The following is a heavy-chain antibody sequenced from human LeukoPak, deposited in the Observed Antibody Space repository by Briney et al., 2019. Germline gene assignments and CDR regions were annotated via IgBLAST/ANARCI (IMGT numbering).Heavy chain of an antibody. V-gene: IGHV3-30*03. J-gene: IGHJ3*02. CDR2: ISYDGSNK. D-gene: IGHD3-3*01. CDR1: GFTFSSYG. Sequence: PGRSLRLSCAASGFTFSSYGMHWVRQAPGKGLEWVAVISYDGSNKYYADSVKGRFTISRDNSKNTLYLQMNSLKTEDTAVYYCTTDYDSSYAFDIWGQGTMVTVSS. CDR3: TTDYDSSYAFDI.